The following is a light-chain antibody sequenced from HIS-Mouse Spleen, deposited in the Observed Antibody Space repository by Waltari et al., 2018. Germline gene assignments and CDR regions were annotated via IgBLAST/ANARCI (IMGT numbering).Light chain of an antibody. V-gene: IGKV1-33*01. CDR1: QDISNY. J-gene: IGKJ4*01. CDR3: QQYDNLGLT. Sequence: DIQMTQSPSSLSASVGDRVTITCQASQDISNYLNWYQQNPGKAPKLLIYDASKLETGVPSRFSGSGSGTDYTFTISSLQPEDIATYYCQQYDNLGLTFGGGTKVEIK. CDR2: DAS.